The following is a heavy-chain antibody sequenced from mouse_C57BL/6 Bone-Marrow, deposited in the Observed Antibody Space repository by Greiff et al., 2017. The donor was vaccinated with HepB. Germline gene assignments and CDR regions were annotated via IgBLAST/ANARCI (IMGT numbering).Heavy chain of an antibody. CDR1: GSTFTSYG. CDR2: IYPRSGNT. CDR3: ARCRFAY. V-gene: IGHV1-81*01. J-gene: IGHJ3*01. Sequence: VLLQQSGAELARPWASVKLSFNASGSTFTSYGIIWVKQRTGQGLVWIGEIYPRSGNTYYNEKFKGKATLTADKSSSTAYMELRSLTSDDSAVYLCARCRFAYWGQGTLVTVSA.